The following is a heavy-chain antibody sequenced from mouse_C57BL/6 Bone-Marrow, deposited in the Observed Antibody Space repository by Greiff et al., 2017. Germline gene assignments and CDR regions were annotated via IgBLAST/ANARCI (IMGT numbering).Heavy chain of an antibody. CDR3: ARMDYYGILAWFAY. V-gene: IGHV8-8*01. D-gene: IGHD2-1*01. J-gene: IGHJ3*01. CDR2: IWWDDDK. Sequence: QVQLKESGPGILQPSQTLSLTCSFSGFSLSTFGMGVGWIRQPSGKGLEWLAHIWWDDDKYYNPALKSRLTISKDTSKNQVFLKIANVDTADTATYYCARMDYYGILAWFAYWGQGTLVTVSA. CDR1: GFSLSTFGMG.